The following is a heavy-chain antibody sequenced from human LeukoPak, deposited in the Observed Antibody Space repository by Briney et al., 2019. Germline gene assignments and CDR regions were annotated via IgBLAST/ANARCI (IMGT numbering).Heavy chain of an antibody. V-gene: IGHV1-69*13. CDR2: IIPIFGTA. Sequence: SVKVSCKASGGTFSIYAISWVRQPPGPGLEWMGGIIPIFGTANYAQKFQGRVTITADESTSTAYMELSSLRSEKTAVYYCARKDDSSGYSSSYIAYCGQGTLVTASS. CDR3: ARKDDSSGYSSSYIAY. J-gene: IGHJ4*02. CDR1: GGTFSIYA. D-gene: IGHD3-22*01.